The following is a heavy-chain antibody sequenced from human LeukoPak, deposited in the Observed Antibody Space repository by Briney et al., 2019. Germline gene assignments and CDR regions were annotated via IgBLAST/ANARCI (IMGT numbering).Heavy chain of an antibody. V-gene: IGHV3-11*01. CDR3: ARDPDYGDPD. Sequence: GGSLRLSCTASGFTFSDHYMSGFRLSPGKGLEWLSYITSSGTTSDYADSVKGRFTISRDNAKNSMYLQMNSLGPEDTAVYYCARDPDYGDPDWGQGTLVTVSS. D-gene: IGHD4-17*01. J-gene: IGHJ4*02. CDR2: ITSSGTTS. CDR1: GFTFSDHY.